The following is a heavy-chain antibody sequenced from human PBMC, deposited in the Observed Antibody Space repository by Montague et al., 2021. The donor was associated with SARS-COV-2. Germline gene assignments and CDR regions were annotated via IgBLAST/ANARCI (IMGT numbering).Heavy chain of an antibody. J-gene: IGHJ6*02. CDR2: TSYSGST. D-gene: IGHD3-3*01. CDR1: GGSIGPYY. V-gene: IGHV4-59*12. CDR3: ARWGEYYDSPYYYYAMDV. Sequence: SETRSLTCTVSGGSIGPYYWSWIRQSPGKGLECIGYTSYSGSTDYNPSLKSRVTISIDTSKNQFSLKLSSVTAADTAVYYCARWGEYYDSPYYYYAMDVWGQGTTVTVSS.